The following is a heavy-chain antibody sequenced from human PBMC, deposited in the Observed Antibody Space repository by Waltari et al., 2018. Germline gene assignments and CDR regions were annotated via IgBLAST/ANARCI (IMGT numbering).Heavy chain of an antibody. CDR3: ARGGDSSGYYSFDY. Sequence: EVQLVESGGGSVQPGGSLRLSCIASGFTLSSYWMHWVRQAPGKGLVWVSRIKSDGSSTTYADSVKGRFTISRDNARNTLYLQMNSLRAEDTAVYYCARGGDSSGYYSFDYWGQGNLVTVSS. CDR1: GFTLSSYW. J-gene: IGHJ4*02. V-gene: IGHV3-74*01. D-gene: IGHD3-22*01. CDR2: IKSDGSST.